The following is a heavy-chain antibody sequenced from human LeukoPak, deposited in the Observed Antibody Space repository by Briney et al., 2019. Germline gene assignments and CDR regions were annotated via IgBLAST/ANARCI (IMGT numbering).Heavy chain of an antibody. V-gene: IGHV3-53*01. J-gene: IGHJ4*02. CDR3: ARGVEPLAANTLAY. Sequence: GGSLRLSCPASGLTVITNDMTWVRQAPGKGLEWVSVLYSDGNTKYADSVQGRFTISRDNSKNTLYLEMNSLSPDDTAVYYCARGVEPLAANTLAYWGQGTLVTVSS. D-gene: IGHD1-14*01. CDR1: GLTVITND. CDR2: LYSDGNT.